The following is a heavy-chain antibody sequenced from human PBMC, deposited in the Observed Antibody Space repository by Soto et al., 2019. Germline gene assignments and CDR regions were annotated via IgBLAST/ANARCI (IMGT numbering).Heavy chain of an antibody. V-gene: IGHV4-59*01. CDR2: IYYSGST. CDR3: ARESPVGAAAGTYDY. J-gene: IGHJ4*02. D-gene: IGHD6-13*01. Sequence: SETLSLTCTVSGGSISSYYWSWIRQPPGNGLEWIGYIYYSGSTNYNPSLKSRVTISVDTSKNQFSLKLSSVTAADTAVYYCARESPVGAAAGTYDYWGQGTLVTVSS. CDR1: GGSISSYY.